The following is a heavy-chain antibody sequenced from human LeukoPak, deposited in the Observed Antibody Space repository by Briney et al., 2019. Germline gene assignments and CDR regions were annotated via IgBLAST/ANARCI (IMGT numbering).Heavy chain of an antibody. V-gene: IGHV4-4*07. CDR2: IYTSGST. D-gene: IGHD3-10*01. CDR1: GGSISSYY. CDR3: ASTPVLLWFGELSYFDY. Sequence: SETLSLTCTVSGGSISSYYWSWIRQPAGKGLEWIGRIYTSGSTDYNPSLKSRVTMSVDTSKNQFSPKLSSVTAADTAVYYCASTPVLLWFGELSYFDYWGQGTLVTVSS. J-gene: IGHJ4*02.